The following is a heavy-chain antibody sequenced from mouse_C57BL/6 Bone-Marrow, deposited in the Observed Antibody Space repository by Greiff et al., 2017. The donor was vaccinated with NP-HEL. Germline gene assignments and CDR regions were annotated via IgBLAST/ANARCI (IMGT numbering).Heavy chain of an antibody. CDR3: AREGIYYYGSPWFAY. D-gene: IGHD1-1*01. Sequence: QVQLQQSGAELARPGASVKLSCKASGYTFTSYGISWVKQRPGQGLEWIGEIYPRSGNTYYNEKFKGKATLTADKSSSTAYMELRSLTSEDSAVYFCAREGIYYYGSPWFAYWGQGTLVTVSA. CDR2: IYPRSGNT. V-gene: IGHV1-81*01. CDR1: GYTFTSYG. J-gene: IGHJ3*01.